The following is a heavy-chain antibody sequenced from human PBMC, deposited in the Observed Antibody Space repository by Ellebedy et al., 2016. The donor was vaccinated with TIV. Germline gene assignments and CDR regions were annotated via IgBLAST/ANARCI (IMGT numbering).Heavy chain of an antibody. CDR2: IIPIFGTA. V-gene: IGHV1-69*13. Sequence: SVKVSXXASGGTFSSYAISWVRQAPGQGLEWMGGIIPIFGTANYAQKFQGRVTITADESTSTAYMELSSLRAEDTAVYYCARTTYSGYDSYWGQGTLVTVSS. D-gene: IGHD5-12*01. CDR1: GGTFSSYA. J-gene: IGHJ4*02. CDR3: ARTTYSGYDSY.